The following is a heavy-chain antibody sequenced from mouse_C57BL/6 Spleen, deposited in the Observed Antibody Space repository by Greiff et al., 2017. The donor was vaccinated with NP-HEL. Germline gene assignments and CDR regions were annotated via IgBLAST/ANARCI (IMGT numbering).Heavy chain of an antibody. J-gene: IGHJ1*03. CDR3: TREGADGYDEYVDV. CDR1: GYTFTDYE. D-gene: IGHD2-2*01. Sequence: VQLQQSGAELVRPGASVTLSCKASGYTFTDYEMHWVKQTPVHGLEWIGAIDPETGGTAYNQKFKGKAILTADKSSSTAYMELRSLTSEDSAVYYCTREGADGYDEYVDVWGTGTTVTVSS. V-gene: IGHV1-15*01. CDR2: IDPETGGT.